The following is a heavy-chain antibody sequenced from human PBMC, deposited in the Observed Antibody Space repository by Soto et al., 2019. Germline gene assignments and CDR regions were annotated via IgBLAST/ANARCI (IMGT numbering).Heavy chain of an antibody. CDR2: ISPDKGNT. Sequence: QVQLVQSGGEVKKPGASVKVSCKASGYTFTIYGINWVRQAPGQGLEWMGWISPDKGNTNYAQKLQGSVTMTTATSTSTAYMELRSLRSDDTAVYYCARALGNSGYAGMDVWGQGTTVTVSS. CDR1: GYTFTIYG. V-gene: IGHV1-18*01. J-gene: IGHJ6*02. D-gene: IGHD5-12*01. CDR3: ARALGNSGYAGMDV.